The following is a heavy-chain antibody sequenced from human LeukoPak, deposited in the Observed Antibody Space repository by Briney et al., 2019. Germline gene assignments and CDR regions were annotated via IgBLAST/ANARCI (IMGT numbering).Heavy chain of an antibody. D-gene: IGHD6-13*01. V-gene: IGHV4-39*07. CDR1: GGSISSSSYY. CDR2: IYYSGST. J-gene: IGHJ4*02. CDR3: AREGSSSWYFDY. Sequence: SETLSLTCTVSGGSISSSSYYWGWIRQPSGKGLEWIGSIYYSGSTYYNPSLKSRVTISVDTSKNQFSLKLSSVTAADTAVYYCAREGSSSWYFDYWGQGTLVTVSS.